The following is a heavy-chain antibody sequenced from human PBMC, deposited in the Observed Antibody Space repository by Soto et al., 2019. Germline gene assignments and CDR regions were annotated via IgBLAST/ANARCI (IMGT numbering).Heavy chain of an antibody. V-gene: IGHV4-34*02. Sequence: QVQLQQWGAGLLRPSETLSLTCAVYGGSFSGYYWNWVRQPPGKGLEWIGEINESGSTNYNPSLKGRVTISLNTSMNQFSLNVRSVTAADTAVYFLARGHRGPMFGVVLTNWFDPWGHGTRVTVSS. CDR1: GGSFSGYY. CDR2: INESGST. J-gene: IGHJ5*02. CDR3: ARGHRGPMFGVVLTNWFDP. D-gene: IGHD3-3*01.